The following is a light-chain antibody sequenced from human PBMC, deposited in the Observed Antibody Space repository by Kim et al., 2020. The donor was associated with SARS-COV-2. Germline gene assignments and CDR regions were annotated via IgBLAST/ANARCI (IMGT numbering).Light chain of an antibody. J-gene: IGLJ1*01. Sequence: RSSTISCTGTTHDVSGYNYVSWYQQHPGKAPKLIIFDVTNRPSGVSNRFSGSKSGNTASLTISGLQAADEADYYCSSYITRTGLYVFGAGTKVTVL. CDR3: SSYITRTGLYV. CDR1: THDVSGYNY. V-gene: IGLV2-14*03. CDR2: DVT.